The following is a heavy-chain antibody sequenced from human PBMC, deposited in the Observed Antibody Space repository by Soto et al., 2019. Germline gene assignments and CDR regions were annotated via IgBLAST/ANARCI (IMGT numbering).Heavy chain of an antibody. J-gene: IGHJ4*02. CDR2: ISYSGST. CDR1: GGSISSGNYY. Sequence: QVQLQESGPGLVKPSQTLSLTCTVSGGSISSGNYYWSWIRQPPGKGLEWIGFISYSGSTYYSTSLKTRVTIPVDTSKSQCSLNLSFVTAADTAVYYCATMGTPATGLYFFDSWGQGSLVTVSS. CDR3: ATMGTPATGLYFFDS. V-gene: IGHV4-30-4*01. D-gene: IGHD2-15*01.